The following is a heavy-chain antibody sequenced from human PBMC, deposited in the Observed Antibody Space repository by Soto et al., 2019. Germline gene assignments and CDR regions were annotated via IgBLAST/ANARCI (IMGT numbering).Heavy chain of an antibody. Sequence: QVQLQQWGAGLLKPSETLCLTCAVSGGSFSGYYWSWIRQPPGKGLEWIGEMNDSGNTKYNASIESRVAISLDTSKGPFSLTLTSVTAADTAVYYCASPRWNYIYWGQGTLVAVSS. CDR2: MNDSGNT. D-gene: IGHD1-7*01. CDR1: GGSFSGYY. J-gene: IGHJ4*02. V-gene: IGHV4-34*01. CDR3: ASPRWNYIY.